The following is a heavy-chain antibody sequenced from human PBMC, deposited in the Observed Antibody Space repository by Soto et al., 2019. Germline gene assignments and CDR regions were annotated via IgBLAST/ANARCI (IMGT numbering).Heavy chain of an antibody. Sequence: GGSLRLSCAASGFTFSSYAMHWVRQAPGKGLEWVAVISYDGSNKYYADSVKGRFTISRDNSKNTLYLQMNSLRAEDTAVYYCARAPPGLERRDWFDPWGQGTLVTVSS. J-gene: IGHJ5*02. CDR3: ARAPPGLERRDWFDP. CDR1: GFTFSSYA. V-gene: IGHV3-30-3*01. D-gene: IGHD1-1*01. CDR2: ISYDGSNK.